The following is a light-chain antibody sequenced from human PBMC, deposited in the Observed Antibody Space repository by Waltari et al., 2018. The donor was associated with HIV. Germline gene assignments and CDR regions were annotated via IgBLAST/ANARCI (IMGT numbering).Light chain of an antibody. Sequence: FMLTQPHSVSESPGKTVTISCTRSSGSIASNYVQWFQQRPGNAPTTILHEDYQRPPGVPDRFSGTIVKSSNSASLTISVVKTEDEADYYCQSFDANNHWVFGGGTRLTVL. CDR2: EDY. J-gene: IGLJ3*02. V-gene: IGLV6-57*03. CDR3: QSFDANNHWV. CDR1: SGSIASNY.